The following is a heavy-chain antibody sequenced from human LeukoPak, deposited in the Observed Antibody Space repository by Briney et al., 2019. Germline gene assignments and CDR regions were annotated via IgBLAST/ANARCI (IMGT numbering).Heavy chain of an antibody. V-gene: IGHV4-61*02. CDR3: ARVANAWGYFDY. Sequence: PSETLSLTCTVSGGSISNGSYYWSWIRQPAGKGLEWIGRIYTSGSTNYNPSLKSRVTISVDTSKNQFSLKLSSVTAADTAVYYCARVANAWGYFDYWGQGTLVTVSS. CDR1: GGSISNGSYY. J-gene: IGHJ4*02. CDR2: IYTSGST. D-gene: IGHD3-16*01.